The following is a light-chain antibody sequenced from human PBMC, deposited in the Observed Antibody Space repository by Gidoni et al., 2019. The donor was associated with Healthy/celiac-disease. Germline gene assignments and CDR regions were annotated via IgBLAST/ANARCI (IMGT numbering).Light chain of an antibody. J-gene: IGKJ2*01. CDR3: QQYDNHPPYT. V-gene: IGKV1-33*01. CDR1: QDISNY. CDR2: DAS. Sequence: IQLTPSPSSLSASVGDRVTITCQASQDISNYLNWYQQKPGKAPKLLIYDASSLETGVPSRFSGSGSGTDFTLTISSLQPEDIATYYCQQYDNHPPYTFGQGTKLEIK.